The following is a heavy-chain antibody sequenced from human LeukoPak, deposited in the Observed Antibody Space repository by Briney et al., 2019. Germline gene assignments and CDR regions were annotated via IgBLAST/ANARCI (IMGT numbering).Heavy chain of an antibody. CDR3: ARQYGYSYAYGY. Sequence: SETLSLTCTVSGGSISGYHWSWIRQPPGKGLEWIGYIYYSGSTKYNPSLKSRVTISVDTSKKQFSLRLSSVTAADTAVYYCARQYGYSYAYGYWGQGTLVTVSS. CDR1: GGSISGYH. D-gene: IGHD5-18*01. J-gene: IGHJ4*02. CDR2: IYYSGST. V-gene: IGHV4-59*08.